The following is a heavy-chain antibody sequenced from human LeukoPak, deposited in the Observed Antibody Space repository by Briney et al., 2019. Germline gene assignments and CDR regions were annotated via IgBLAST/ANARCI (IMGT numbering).Heavy chain of an antibody. V-gene: IGHV3-23*01. Sequence: GGSLRLSCAASRFTFSNFAMSWVRQAPGKGLEWVSAISGSGGSTYYADSVKGRFTISRDNSKNTLYLQMNSLRAKDTAVYYCASAYYYGLGSYDYWGQGTLVTVS. CDR3: ASAYYYGLGSYDY. CDR1: RFTFSNFA. J-gene: IGHJ4*02. CDR2: ISGSGGST. D-gene: IGHD3-10*01.